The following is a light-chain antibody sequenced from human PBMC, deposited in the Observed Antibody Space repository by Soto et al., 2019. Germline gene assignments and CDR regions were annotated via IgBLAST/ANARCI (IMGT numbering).Light chain of an antibody. CDR3: QQRSIWPPT. J-gene: IGKJ4*01. Sequence: EVVLTQSPATLSLSPGDRATLSCRASQSVSAYLAWYQQKPGQAPRFLIYDVSNRATGIPARFSGSGSGTDVTLTISSLEPEDFAVYYCQQRSIWPPTFGGGTKVEIK. V-gene: IGKV3-11*01. CDR1: QSVSAY. CDR2: DVS.